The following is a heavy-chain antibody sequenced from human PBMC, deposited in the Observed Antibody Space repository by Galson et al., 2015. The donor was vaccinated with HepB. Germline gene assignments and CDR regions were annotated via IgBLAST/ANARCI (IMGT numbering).Heavy chain of an antibody. Sequence: SVKVSCKASGYTFTGYYMHWVRQAPGQGLEWMGWINPNSGGTNYAQKFQGWVTMTRDTSISTAYMELSRLRSDDTAVYYCARGHLGSGSYLPLGYWGQGTLVTVSS. J-gene: IGHJ4*02. V-gene: IGHV1-2*04. CDR1: GYTFTGYY. CDR3: ARGHLGSGSYLPLGY. CDR2: INPNSGGT. D-gene: IGHD3-10*01.